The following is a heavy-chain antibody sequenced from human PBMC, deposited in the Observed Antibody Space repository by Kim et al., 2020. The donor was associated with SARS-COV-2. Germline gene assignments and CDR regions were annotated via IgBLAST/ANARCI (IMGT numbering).Heavy chain of an antibody. Sequence: GGSLRLSCAASGFIFNSYWMNWVRQAPGKGMEWVASTNSPGSEKYYMDSTRGRFTISRDNYKNFVYLEMRSLRADDTARYFCVRNMRKETFATWGEGTL. CDR1: GFIFNSYW. CDR2: TNSPGSEK. J-gene: IGHJ5*02. D-gene: IGHD3-16*01. V-gene: IGHV3-7*03. CDR3: VRNMRKETFAT.